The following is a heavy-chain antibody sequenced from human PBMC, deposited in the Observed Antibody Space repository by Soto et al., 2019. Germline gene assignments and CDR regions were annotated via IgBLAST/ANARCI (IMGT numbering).Heavy chain of an antibody. Sequence: SETLSLTCTVSGGSLSSYYWTWIRQSPGKGLEWIGYVYFSGNTNYNPSLKSRVSISIDTSKNQFSLKLSSVTAADTAVYYCARDKITIFGYYYYGMDVWGQGTTVTVSS. CDR2: VYFSGNT. J-gene: IGHJ6*02. V-gene: IGHV4-59*01. CDR3: ARDKITIFGYYYYGMDV. CDR1: GGSLSSYY. D-gene: IGHD3-3*01.